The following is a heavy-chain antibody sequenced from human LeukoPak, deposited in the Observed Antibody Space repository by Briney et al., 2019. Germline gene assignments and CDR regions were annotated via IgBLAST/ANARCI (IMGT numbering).Heavy chain of an antibody. V-gene: IGHV3-11*04. CDR1: GFTFSDYY. J-gene: IGHJ6*02. CDR3: ARDYSSSGTFFGYYYGMDV. Sequence: GGSLRLSCAASGFTFSDYYMSWIREAPGKGLEWISYISGSSKIIHWAESLKGRFTISRDNAKNSLYLQMNSPRDEDTAVYYCARDYSSSGTFFGYYYGMDVWGQGTTVTVSS. CDR2: ISGSSKII. D-gene: IGHD2-2*01.